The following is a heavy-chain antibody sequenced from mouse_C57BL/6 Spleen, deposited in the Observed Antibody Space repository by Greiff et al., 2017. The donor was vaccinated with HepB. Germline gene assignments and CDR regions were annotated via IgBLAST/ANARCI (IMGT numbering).Heavy chain of an antibody. CDR3: ARGDYGYDGEYYFDY. J-gene: IGHJ2*01. Sequence: QVQLQQSGAELARPGASVKLSCKASGYTFTSYGISWVKQRTGQGLEWIGEIYPRSGNTYYNEKFKGKATLTADKSSSTAYMELRSLTSEDSAVYFCARGDYGYDGEYYFDYWGQGTTLTVSS. V-gene: IGHV1-81*01. CDR2: IYPRSGNT. D-gene: IGHD2-2*01. CDR1: GYTFTSYG.